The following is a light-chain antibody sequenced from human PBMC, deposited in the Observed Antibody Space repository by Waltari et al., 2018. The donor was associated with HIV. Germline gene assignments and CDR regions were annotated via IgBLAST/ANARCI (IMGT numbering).Light chain of an antibody. Sequence: QSALTQPASVSGSPGQSITISCTGSTSDFGLYNFLSWYQQHPGGVPKVIISEVSSRPSWVSSRFSGSKSGNTASLTISWLQTEDEADYYCTSFTSNYTVMFGGGTKVTVL. CDR3: TSFTSNYTVM. J-gene: IGLJ3*02. CDR1: TSDFGLYNF. CDR2: EVS. V-gene: IGLV2-14*01.